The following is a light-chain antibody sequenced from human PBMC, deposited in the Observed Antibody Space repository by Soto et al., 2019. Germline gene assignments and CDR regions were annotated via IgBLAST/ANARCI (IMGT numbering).Light chain of an antibody. J-gene: IGKJ1*01. V-gene: IGKV3-20*01. CDR2: GVS. CDR1: QTINSNY. CDR3: QQCDRSPWT. Sequence: EIVFTQSPCTLSLSRVESSTLSCGASQTINSNYLVWFQQKPGQAPRLLIYGVSSRATGIPDRFSGSGSGTDFTLTISSLEPEDFAVYYCQQCDRSPWTFGQGTKVDI.